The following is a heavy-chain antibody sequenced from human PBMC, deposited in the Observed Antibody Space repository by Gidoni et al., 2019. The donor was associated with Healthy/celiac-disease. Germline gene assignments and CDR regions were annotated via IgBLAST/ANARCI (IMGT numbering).Heavy chain of an antibody. V-gene: IGHV3-7*01. J-gene: IGHJ4*02. Sequence: EVQLVESGGGLVQPGGSLRLSCAASGFTFSSYWMSWVRQAPGKGLEWVANIKQDGSEKYYVDSEKGRFTISRDNAKNSLYLQMNSLRAEDTAVYYCARDPRAGEWEPMRYYFDYWGQGTLVTVSS. CDR3: ARDPRAGEWEPMRYYFDY. D-gene: IGHD1-26*01. CDR1: GFTFSSYW. CDR2: IKQDGSEK.